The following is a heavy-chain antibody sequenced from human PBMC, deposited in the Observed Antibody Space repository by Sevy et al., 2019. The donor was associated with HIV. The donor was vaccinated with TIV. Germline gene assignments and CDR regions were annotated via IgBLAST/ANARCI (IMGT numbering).Heavy chain of an antibody. CDR3: ARDLAARPGVFDY. Sequence: SETLSLTCSVSGGSISSYFWSWIRQPPGKGLEWIGNIYYTGNTDYNPSRKSRVTMSLDTSKNHFSLRLSSVTAADTAVYYCARDLAARPGVFDYWGQGSLVTVSS. J-gene: IGHJ4*02. D-gene: IGHD6-6*01. CDR2: IYYTGNT. V-gene: IGHV4-59*01. CDR1: GGSISSYF.